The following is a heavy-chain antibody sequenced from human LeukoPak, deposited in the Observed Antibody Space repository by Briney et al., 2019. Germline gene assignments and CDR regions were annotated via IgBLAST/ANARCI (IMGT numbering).Heavy chain of an antibody. V-gene: IGHV3-33*03. CDR2: IWYDGSNQ. Sequence: GGSLRLSCAASGFTFSNHGMHWVRQAPGKGLEWVAVIWYDGSNQYYADSVKGRFTISRDNAKNSLYLQMNSLRVEDTAVYYCASYLYWWSDLGYWGQGTLVTVSS. D-gene: IGHD2-8*02. CDR3: ASYLYWWSDLGY. CDR1: GFTFSNHG. J-gene: IGHJ4*02.